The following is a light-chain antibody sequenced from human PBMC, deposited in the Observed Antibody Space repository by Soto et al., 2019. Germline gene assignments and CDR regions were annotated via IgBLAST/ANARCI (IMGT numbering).Light chain of an antibody. CDR3: CSLSANRLYV. CDR2: GVR. J-gene: IGLJ1*01. CDR1: SNDIGTYDY. V-gene: IGLV2-14*01. Sequence: QSALTQPTSVSGSPGQSITISCTGNSNDIGTYDYVCWYQQHPGKAPRLLIHGVRNRPPGISGRFSASKSGLTASLTISVLQAEDEADYYCCSLSANRLYVFGPGTKLTVL.